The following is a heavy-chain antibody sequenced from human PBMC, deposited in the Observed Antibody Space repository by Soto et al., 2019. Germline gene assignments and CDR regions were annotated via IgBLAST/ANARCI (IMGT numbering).Heavy chain of an antibody. Sequence: QVQLVQSGAEVKKPGASVKVSCKASGYTFTSYYMHWVRQAPGQGLEWMGIINPSGGSTSYAQKFHGSVTMTRDTSTSTVYRELSSLRSEDTAVYYCASVVYYYDNSVGWFDPGGQGTLVTVSS. CDR1: GYTFTSYY. D-gene: IGHD3-22*01. V-gene: IGHV1-46*01. CDR2: INPSGGST. J-gene: IGHJ5*02. CDR3: ASVVYYYDNSVGWFDP.